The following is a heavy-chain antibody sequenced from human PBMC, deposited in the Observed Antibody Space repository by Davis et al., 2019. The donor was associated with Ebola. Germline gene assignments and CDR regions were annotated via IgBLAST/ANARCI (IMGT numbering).Heavy chain of an antibody. Sequence: GGSLRLSCAASGFTFSSYSMNCVRQAPGQGLEWVSSISSSSSYIYYADSVKGRFTISRDNAKNSLYLQMNSLRAEDTAVYYCARGGSWGLGGEDYWGQGTLVTVSS. CDR2: ISSSSSYI. V-gene: IGHV3-21*01. D-gene: IGHD1-26*01. CDR3: ARGGSWGLGGEDY. J-gene: IGHJ4*02. CDR1: GFTFSSYS.